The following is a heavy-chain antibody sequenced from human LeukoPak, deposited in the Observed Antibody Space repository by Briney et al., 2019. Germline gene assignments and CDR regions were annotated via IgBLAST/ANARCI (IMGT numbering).Heavy chain of an antibody. J-gene: IGHJ5*02. CDR2: ISSSGSTI. CDR1: GFTFSSYE. D-gene: IGHD2-15*01. V-gene: IGHV3-48*03. CDR3: ARAYCSGGSCYFRWFDP. Sequence: PGGSLRLSCAASGFTFSSYEMNWVRQAPGKGLEWVSYISSSGSTIYYADSVKGRFTISRDNAKNSLYLQMNSLRAEDTAVYYCARAYCSGGSCYFRWFDPWGQGTLVTVSS.